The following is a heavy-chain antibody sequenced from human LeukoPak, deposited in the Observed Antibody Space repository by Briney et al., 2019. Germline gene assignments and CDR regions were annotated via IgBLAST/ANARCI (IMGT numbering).Heavy chain of an antibody. Sequence: TGGSLRLSCAASGFTFSSYWMHWVRQAPGKGLMWVSRINSDGSSTSYADSVKGRFTISRDNAKNTLYLQMNSLRAEDTAVYYCAREDAAIDYYYYYGMDVWGQGTTVTVSS. CDR3: AREDAAIDYYYYYGMDV. CDR2: INSDGSST. J-gene: IGHJ6*02. D-gene: IGHD5-18*01. V-gene: IGHV3-74*01. CDR1: GFTFSSYW.